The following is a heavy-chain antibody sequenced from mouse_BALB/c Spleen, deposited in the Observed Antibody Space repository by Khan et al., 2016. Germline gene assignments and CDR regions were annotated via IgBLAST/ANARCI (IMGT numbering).Heavy chain of an antibody. CDR3: GREGNWAFDY. V-gene: IGHV1S29*02. CDR1: GYTFNDYN. CDR2: IYPYIGGT. J-gene: IGHJ2*01. D-gene: IGHD4-1*01. Sequence: VQLQQPGPELVKPGASVKISCKASGYTFNDYNMHWVKQMHGKSLEWIGYIYPYIGGTGYNQKFKVKATLSAENFSSTAYLDLRSLTSEDSAVYYCGREGNWAFDYWGQGTTLTVSS.